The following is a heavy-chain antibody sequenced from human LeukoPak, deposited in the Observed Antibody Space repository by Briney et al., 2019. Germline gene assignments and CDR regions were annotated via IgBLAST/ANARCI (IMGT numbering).Heavy chain of an antibody. CDR3: ARGRVVTLYYYYYYMDV. D-gene: IGHD3-22*01. J-gene: IGHJ6*03. Sequence: ASVKVSCKASGYTFTGYYMHWVRQAPGQGLEWMGWINPNSGGTNYAQKFQGRVTMTRDTPISTAYMELSRLRSDDTAVYYCARGRVVTLYYYYYYMDVWGKGTTVTVSS. CDR1: GYTFTGYY. CDR2: INPNSGGT. V-gene: IGHV1-2*02.